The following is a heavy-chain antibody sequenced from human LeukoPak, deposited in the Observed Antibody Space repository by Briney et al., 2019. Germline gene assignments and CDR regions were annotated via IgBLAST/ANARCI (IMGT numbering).Heavy chain of an antibody. D-gene: IGHD2-21*01. CDR2: INWNGGST. J-gene: IGHJ6*03. V-gene: IGHV3-20*04. CDR1: GFTFSSYW. Sequence: GGSLRLSCVASGFTFSSYWMHWVRQAPGKGLEWVSGINWNGGSTGYADSVKGRFTISRDNAKNSLYLQMNSLRAEDTALYYCARESAYEATVYYYYMDVWGKGTTVTVSS. CDR3: ARESAYEATVYYYYMDV.